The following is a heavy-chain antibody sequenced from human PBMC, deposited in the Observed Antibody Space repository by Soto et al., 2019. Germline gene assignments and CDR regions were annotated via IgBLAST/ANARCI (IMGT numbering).Heavy chain of an antibody. D-gene: IGHD3-22*01. J-gene: IGHJ4*02. CDR2: IIPIFGTA. CDR1: GGTFSSYA. V-gene: IGHV1-69*01. Sequence: QVQLVQSGAEVKKPGSSVKVSCKASGGTFSSYAISWVRQAPGQGLEWMGWIIPIFGTANYAQKFQGRVTITADESTSTADLELSSLRSEDTAVYYCASWASPYYYDSSGYYFPRGYWGQGTLVIVSS. CDR3: ASWASPYYYDSSGYYFPRGY.